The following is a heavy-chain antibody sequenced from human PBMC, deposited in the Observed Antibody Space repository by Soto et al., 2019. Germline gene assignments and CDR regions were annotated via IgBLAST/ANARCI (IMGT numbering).Heavy chain of an antibody. D-gene: IGHD6-19*01. V-gene: IGHV4-61*01. J-gene: IGHJ3*02. CDR3: ARAPYSSGSYRGAFDI. CDR2: IYYSGST. CDR1: GGSVSSGSYY. Sequence: SETLSLTCTVSGGSVSSGSYYWSWIRQPPGKGLEWIGYIYYSGSTNYNPSLKSRVTISVDTSKNQFSLKLSSVTAADTAVYYCARAPYSSGSYRGAFDIWGQGTMVTVSS.